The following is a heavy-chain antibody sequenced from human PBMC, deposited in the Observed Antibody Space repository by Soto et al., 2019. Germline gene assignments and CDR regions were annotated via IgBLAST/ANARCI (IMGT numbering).Heavy chain of an antibody. CDR2: ISAYNGNT. Sequence: GASVKVSCKASGYTFTSYDISWVRQAPGQGLEWMGWISAYNGNTNYAQKLQGRVTMTTDTSTSTAYMELRSLRSDDTAVYYCARFIRDEVPAARYYYYYYMDVWGKGTTVTVSS. V-gene: IGHV1-18*01. D-gene: IGHD2-2*01. J-gene: IGHJ6*03. CDR1: GYTFTSYD. CDR3: ARFIRDEVPAARYYYYYYMDV.